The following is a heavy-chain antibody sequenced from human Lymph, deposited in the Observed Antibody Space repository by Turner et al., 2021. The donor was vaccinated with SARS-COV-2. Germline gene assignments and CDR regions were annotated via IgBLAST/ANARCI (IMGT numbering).Heavy chain of an antibody. J-gene: IGHJ5*02. CDR1: GCCFSSYA. Sequence: QVQLVQSGAEVKKPGSSLKVSCKASGCCFSSYAISWVRLAPGQGLEWMGRIITNRGIANYAQKCQGRVTNTADKSTSTAYMKLSSLRYEDKAVYYCARGELNSYSGSYYGWYDPWGQGTLVTVSS. CDR3: ARGELNSYSGSYYGWYDP. CDR2: IITNRGIA. D-gene: IGHD1-26*01. V-gene: IGHV1-69*04.